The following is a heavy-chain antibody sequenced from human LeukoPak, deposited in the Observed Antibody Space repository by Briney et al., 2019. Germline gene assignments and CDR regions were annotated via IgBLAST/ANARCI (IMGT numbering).Heavy chain of an antibody. D-gene: IGHD5-18*01. Sequence: GGSLRLSCAASEFTVSSNYMSWVRQAPGKGLEWVSGITGSGDSTYYADSVKGRFTISRDNSKNTLYLQMNSLRAEDTAVYYCATQWIHLWPFDYWGQGTLVTVSS. V-gene: IGHV3-23*01. J-gene: IGHJ4*02. CDR2: ITGSGDST. CDR3: ATQWIHLWPFDY. CDR1: EFTVSSNY.